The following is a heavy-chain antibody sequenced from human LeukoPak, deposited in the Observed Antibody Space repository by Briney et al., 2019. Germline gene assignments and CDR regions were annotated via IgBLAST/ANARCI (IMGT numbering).Heavy chain of an antibody. J-gene: IGHJ4*02. CDR1: GFTFDDYG. V-gene: IGHV3-20*04. CDR2: VNWNGGST. Sequence: GGSLRLSCAASGFTFDDYGMSWVRQAPGKGLEWISGVNWNGGSTGYADSVNGRFTISRDNTWTTVFLQMTSLTPEDSGVYYCAKDPNQLLTLDHWGQGTLVTVSS. CDR3: AKDPNQLLTLDH. D-gene: IGHD1-1*01.